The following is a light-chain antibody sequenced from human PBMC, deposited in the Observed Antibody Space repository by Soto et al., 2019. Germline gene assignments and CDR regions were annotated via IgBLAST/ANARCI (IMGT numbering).Light chain of an antibody. V-gene: IGKV3-11*01. CDR1: QSISNY. J-gene: IGKJ5*01. CDR3: QQRIAVVT. Sequence: EIVLTQSPATLSLTPGERATLSCRASQSISNYLAWYQHKPGQAPRLLIYDASNRATATPPRFSGSGSGTDFTLTISSLEPEDFAVYYCQQRIAVVTFCHVTRLEIK. CDR2: DAS.